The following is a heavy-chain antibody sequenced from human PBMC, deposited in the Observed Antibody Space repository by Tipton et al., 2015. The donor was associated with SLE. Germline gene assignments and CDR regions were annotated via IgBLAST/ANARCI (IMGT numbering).Heavy chain of an antibody. CDR1: GFTFSSYA. CDR3: AKGLQQWHTYYFDY. J-gene: IGHJ4*02. Sequence: SLRLSCAASGFTFSSYAMSWVRQAPGKGLEWVSVIYSDGSPYYADSVEGRFTISRDNSKNTLYLQMNSLRGEDTAVYFCAKGLQQWHTYYFDYWGQGNLVTVSS. CDR2: IYSDGSP. D-gene: IGHD6-19*01. V-gene: IGHV3-23*03.